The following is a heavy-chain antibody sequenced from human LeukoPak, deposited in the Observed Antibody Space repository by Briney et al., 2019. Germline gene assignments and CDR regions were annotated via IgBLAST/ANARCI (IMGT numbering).Heavy chain of an antibody. V-gene: IGHV3-7*01. CDR1: GFTFSSYW. D-gene: IGHD3-10*01. Sequence: PGGSLRLSCVASGFTFSSYWMSWVRQTPGKGLEWVAYIKQDGSEKNYIDSVKGRFTISRDNAKDSLYLQMNSLRADDTAIYYCARERGSGSYHPFDPWGQGTLAIVSS. CDR2: IKQDGSEK. J-gene: IGHJ5*02. CDR3: ARERGSGSYHPFDP.